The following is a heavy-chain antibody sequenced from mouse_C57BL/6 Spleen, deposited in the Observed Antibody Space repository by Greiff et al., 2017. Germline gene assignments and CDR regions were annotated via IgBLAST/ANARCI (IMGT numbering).Heavy chain of an antibody. CDR3: AREGRLGGGSFDY. CDR2: IYPGSGNT. Sequence: QVQLQQSGPELVKPGASVKISCKASGYSFTSYYIHWVKQRPGQGLEWIGWIYPGSGNTKYNEKFKGKATLTADTSSSTAYMQLSSLTSEDSAVYYCAREGRLGGGSFDYWGQGTTLTVSS. J-gene: IGHJ2*01. D-gene: IGHD4-1*01. CDR1: GYSFTSYY. V-gene: IGHV1-66*01.